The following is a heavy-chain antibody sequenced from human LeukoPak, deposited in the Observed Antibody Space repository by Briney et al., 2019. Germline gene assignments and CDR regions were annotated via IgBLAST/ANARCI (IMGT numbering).Heavy chain of an antibody. CDR3: ARGRTPNNNDYGDY. CDR1: GGSFSGYY. V-gene: IGHV4-34*01. D-gene: IGHD1/OR15-1a*01. Sequence: SETLSLTCAVYGGSFSGYYWSWIRQPPGKGLEWIGEINHSGSTTYHPSLKSRVTISVDTSKNQFSLKLSSVTAADTAVYYCARGRTPNNNDYGDYWGQGTLVTVSS. CDR2: INHSGST. J-gene: IGHJ4*02.